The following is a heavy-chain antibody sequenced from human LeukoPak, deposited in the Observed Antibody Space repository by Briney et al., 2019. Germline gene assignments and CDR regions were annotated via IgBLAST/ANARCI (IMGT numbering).Heavy chain of an antibody. Sequence: GESLKISCKGSGYTFTSYWITWVRQMPGKGLEWMGIIYPGDSDTKYSPSFQGQVTISADKSISTAYLQWSSLKASDTAMYYCAGQDIVVVATTTRAFDIWGQGTMVTVSS. V-gene: IGHV5-51*01. D-gene: IGHD2-15*01. CDR3: AGQDIVVVATTTRAFDI. CDR2: IYPGDSDT. CDR1: GYTFTSYW. J-gene: IGHJ3*02.